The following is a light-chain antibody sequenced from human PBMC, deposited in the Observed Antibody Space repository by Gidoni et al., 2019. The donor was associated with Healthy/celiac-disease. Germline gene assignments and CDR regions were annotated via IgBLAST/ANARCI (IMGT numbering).Light chain of an antibody. Sequence: IIFTNSPGTLSLTPGEIATPSCRSSQSVNSSYLAWYQQKPGQAPRLLIYGASSRATGIPDRFSGSGSGTDFTLTISSLEPEDFAVYYCQQYGSSRTFXXXTKVEIK. V-gene: IGKV3-20*01. J-gene: IGKJ1*01. CDR2: GAS. CDR3: QQYGSSRT. CDR1: QSVNSSY.